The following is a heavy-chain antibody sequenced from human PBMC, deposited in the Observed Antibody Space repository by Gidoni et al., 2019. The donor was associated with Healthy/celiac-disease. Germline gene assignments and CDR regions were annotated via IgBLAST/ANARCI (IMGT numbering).Heavy chain of an antibody. CDR2: INPNSGGT. J-gene: IGHJ4*02. CDR3: ARSLIALLWFGEFDY. D-gene: IGHD3-10*01. V-gene: IGHV1-2*02. CDR1: GSTFTGYY. Sequence: QVQLVQSGAEVKKPGASVKVSCKASGSTFTGYYMHWVRQAPGQGLEWMGWINPNSGGTNYAQKFQGRVTMTRDTSISTAYMELSRLRSDDTAVYYCARSLIALLWFGEFDYWGQGTLVTVSS.